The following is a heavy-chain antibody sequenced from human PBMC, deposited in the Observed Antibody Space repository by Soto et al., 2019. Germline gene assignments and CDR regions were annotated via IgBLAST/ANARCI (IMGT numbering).Heavy chain of an antibody. CDR1: GYSFTIYW. CDR2: IYPGDSDT. V-gene: IGHV5-51*01. Sequence: GESLKSSGKGSGYSFTIYWIAWVLQMPGKGLEWMGIIYPGDSDTRYSPSFQGQVTISADKSISTAYLQWSSLKASDTAMYYCARDGNYYGMDVWGQGTTVTVSS. CDR3: ARDGNYYGMDV. J-gene: IGHJ6*02.